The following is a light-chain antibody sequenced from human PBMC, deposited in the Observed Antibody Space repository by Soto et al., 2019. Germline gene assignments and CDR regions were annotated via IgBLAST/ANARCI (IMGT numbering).Light chain of an antibody. CDR3: QQLISYPLT. CDR1: QDISSY. J-gene: IGKJ2*01. CDR2: AAS. V-gene: IGKV1-9*01. Sequence: DIPLTQSPSLLSAPVGDRVTITGRARQDISSYLAWYQQRPGKAPKLLIYAASTLQSGVPSRFSGSGSGTEFTLTISSLQPEDFATYSCQQLISYPLTFGQGTKLEIK.